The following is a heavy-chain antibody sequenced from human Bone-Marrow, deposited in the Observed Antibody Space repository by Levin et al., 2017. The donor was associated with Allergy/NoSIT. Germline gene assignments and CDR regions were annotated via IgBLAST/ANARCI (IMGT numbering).Heavy chain of an antibody. CDR3: ARYCGGECGDAFDV. V-gene: IGHV4-31*03. Sequence: SETLSLTCSVSGASITSDGHYWSWVRQHPVKGLEWIGYINHSDTPYYNPSLASRLTISLDISKNKLSLRLDAVTAADTALYFCARYCGGECGDAFDVWGQGTMVTVS. J-gene: IGHJ3*01. CDR1: GASITSDGHY. D-gene: IGHD2-21*01. CDR2: INHSDTP.